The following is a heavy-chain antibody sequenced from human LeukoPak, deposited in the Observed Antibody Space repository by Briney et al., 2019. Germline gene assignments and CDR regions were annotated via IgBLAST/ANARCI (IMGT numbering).Heavy chain of an antibody. Sequence: SETLSLTCTVSGGSISSSSYYWGWIRQPPGKGLEWIGSIYYSGSTYYNPSLKSRVTISVDTSKNQFSLKLSSVTAADTAVYYCARGSYYDSSGYSDWGQGTLVTVSS. J-gene: IGHJ4*02. CDR2: IYYSGST. CDR3: ARGSYYDSSGYSD. CDR1: GGSISSSSYY. V-gene: IGHV4-39*07. D-gene: IGHD3-22*01.